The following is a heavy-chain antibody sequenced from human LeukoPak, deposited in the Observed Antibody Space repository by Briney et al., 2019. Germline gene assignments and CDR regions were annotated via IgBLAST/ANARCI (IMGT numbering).Heavy chain of an antibody. CDR2: INYSGST. D-gene: IGHD6-13*01. CDR3: ARGDFPAITAAGNLVDF. Sequence: PSETLSLTCAVYGGSFSGYYWSWIRLPPGKGLEWIGEINYSGSTNYNPSLKSRVTLSVDTSKSQFSLKLSSVIAADTAVYYCARGDFPAITAAGNLVDFWGQGTLVTVSS. V-gene: IGHV4-34*01. CDR1: GGSFSGYY. J-gene: IGHJ4*02.